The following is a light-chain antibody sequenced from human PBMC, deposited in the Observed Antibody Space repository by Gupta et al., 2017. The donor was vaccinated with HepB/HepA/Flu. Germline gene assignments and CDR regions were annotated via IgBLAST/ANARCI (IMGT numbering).Light chain of an antibody. J-gene: IGKJ5*01. CDR3: QQRSKWPPQS. Sequence: EIVLTQSPATLSLSPGERATLSCRASQSVSSYLAWYQQKPDQAPRRLIYDASNRATGITARFSGSGSGTDFTLTISSREPEDFAVYYCQQRSKWPPQSFGQGTRLEIK. CDR2: DAS. V-gene: IGKV3-11*01. CDR1: QSVSSY.